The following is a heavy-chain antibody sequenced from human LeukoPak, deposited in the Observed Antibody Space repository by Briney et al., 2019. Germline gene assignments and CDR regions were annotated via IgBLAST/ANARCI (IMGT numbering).Heavy chain of an antibody. CDR1: GYSFTSYW. V-gene: IGHV5-51*01. J-gene: IGHJ6*03. CDR3: ASGTMPDVGDYYYYMDV. D-gene: IGHD2-2*01. Sequence: GESLKISCKGSGYSFTSYWIGWVRQMPGKGLEWMGIIYPGDSDTRYSPSFQGQVTISADKSISTAYLQWSSLKASDTAMYYCASGTMPDVGDYYYYMDVWGKGTTVTVSS. CDR2: IYPGDSDT.